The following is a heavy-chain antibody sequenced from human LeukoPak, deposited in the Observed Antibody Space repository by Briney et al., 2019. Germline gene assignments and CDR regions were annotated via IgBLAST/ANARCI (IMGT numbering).Heavy chain of an antibody. CDR3: ARACDPHGDYLN. V-gene: IGHV1-2*02. CDR1: GFTFTGYY. J-gene: IGHJ4*02. Sequence: GASVKVSCKTSGFTFTGYYMHWVRQAPGQGLEWMGWINSKSGGTKFAQKFQGRVTMTRDTSISTAYMQLSSLRSDDTAVYYCARACDPHGDYLNWGQGTLVTVSS. D-gene: IGHD4-17*01. CDR2: INSKSGGT.